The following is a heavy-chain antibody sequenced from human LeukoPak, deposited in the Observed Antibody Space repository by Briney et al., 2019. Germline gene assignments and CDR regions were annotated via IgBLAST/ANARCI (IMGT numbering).Heavy chain of an antibody. CDR2: IYYSGST. CDR3: ARGVVVAPQTFDY. D-gene: IGHD2-21*01. CDR1: GESISGFY. Sequence: SETLSLTCTVSGESISGFYWTWIRQPPGKGLEWIRYIYYSGSTNYNPSLKSRVTISVDTSKNQFSLKLSSVTAADTAVYYCARGVVVAPQTFDYWGQGTLVTVSS. J-gene: IGHJ4*02. V-gene: IGHV4-59*01.